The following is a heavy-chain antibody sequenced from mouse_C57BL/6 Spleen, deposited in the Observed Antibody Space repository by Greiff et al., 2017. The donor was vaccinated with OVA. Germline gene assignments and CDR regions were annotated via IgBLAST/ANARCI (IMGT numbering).Heavy chain of an antibody. CDR2: IYPANGNT. Sequence: EVMLVESVAELVRPGASVKLSCTASGFNIKNTYMHWVKQRPEQGLEWIGRIYPANGNTKYAPKFQGKATITADTSSNTAYLQLSSLTSEDTAIYYCAREGYYDCSSYFAYWGQGTLVTVSA. CDR1: GFNIKNTY. D-gene: IGHD1-1*01. V-gene: IGHV14-3*01. J-gene: IGHJ3*01. CDR3: AREGYYDCSSYFAY.